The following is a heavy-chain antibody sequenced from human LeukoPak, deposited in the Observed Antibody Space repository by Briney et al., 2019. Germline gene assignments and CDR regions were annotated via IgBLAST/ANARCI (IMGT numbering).Heavy chain of an antibody. J-gene: IGHJ3*02. D-gene: IGHD5-18*01. CDR3: ARRRDTAMDSDAFDI. V-gene: IGHV4-59*08. Sequence: SETLSLTCTVSGGSISSYYWSWIRQPPGKGLEWTGYIYYSGSTNYNPSLKSRVTISVDTSKNQFSLKLSSVTAADTAVYYCARRRDTAMDSDAFDIWGQGTMVTVSS. CDR1: GGSISSYY. CDR2: IYYSGST.